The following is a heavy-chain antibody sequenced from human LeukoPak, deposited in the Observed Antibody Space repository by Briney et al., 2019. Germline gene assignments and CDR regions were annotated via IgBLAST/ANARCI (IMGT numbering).Heavy chain of an antibody. CDR1: GGSFSAYY. CDR2: INHSGSS. V-gene: IGHV4-34*01. Sequence: SETLSLTCAVYGGSFSAYYWTWIRQPPGEGLEWIGEINHSGSSNYNSSLRSRVTISVDTSYKQFSLRLSSVTAADTAVYYCAPRGDIEHSYVYGKWFDPWGQGTRVTVSS. D-gene: IGHD5-18*01. CDR3: APRGDIEHSYVYGKWFDP. J-gene: IGHJ5*02.